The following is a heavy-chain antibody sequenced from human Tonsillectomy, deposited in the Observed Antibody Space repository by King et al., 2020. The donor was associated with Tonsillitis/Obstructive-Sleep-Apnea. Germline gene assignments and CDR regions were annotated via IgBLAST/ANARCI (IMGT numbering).Heavy chain of an antibody. Sequence: VQLVESGAEVKKPGESLKISCKGSGYSFTSYWIGWVRQMPGKGLEWMGIIYPGDSDTRYSQSFKGQDTISADKSISTTFLQWSRLKASVTAIYYCARPGDSWIPPDYWGQGTLVTVSS. CDR1: GYSFTSYW. J-gene: IGHJ4*02. CDR3: ARPGDSWIPPDY. V-gene: IGHV5-51*01. CDR2: IYPGDSDT. D-gene: IGHD7-27*01.